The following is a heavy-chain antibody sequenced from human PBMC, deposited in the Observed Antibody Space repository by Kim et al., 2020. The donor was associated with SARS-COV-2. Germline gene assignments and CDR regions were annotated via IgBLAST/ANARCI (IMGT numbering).Heavy chain of an antibody. J-gene: IGHJ5*02. CDR1: GYTFTSYA. CDR3: ARDGLVVPAAIFSRCFDP. CDR2: INTYTGNP. D-gene: IGHD2-2*01. V-gene: IGHV7-4-1*02. Sequence: ASVKVSCKASGYTFTSYALNWVRQAPGQGLEWMGWINTYTGNPTYAQGFTGRFVFSLDTSVSTAYLQISSLKAEDTAVYYCARDGLVVPAAIFSRCFDPWGQENLVTVFS.